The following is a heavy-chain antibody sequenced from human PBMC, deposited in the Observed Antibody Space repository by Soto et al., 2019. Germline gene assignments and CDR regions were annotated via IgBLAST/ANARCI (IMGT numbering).Heavy chain of an antibody. D-gene: IGHD3-16*02. J-gene: IGHJ4*02. CDR2: IYYSGST. CDR3: ARVDYDYVWGSYRFDY. V-gene: IGHV4-59*01. CDR1: GGSISSYY. Sequence: PSETLSLTCTVSGGSISSYYWSWIRQPPGKGLEWIGYIYYSGSTNYNPSLKSRVTISVDTSKNQFSLKLSSVTAADTAVYYCARVDYDYVWGSYRFDYWGQGMLVTVSS.